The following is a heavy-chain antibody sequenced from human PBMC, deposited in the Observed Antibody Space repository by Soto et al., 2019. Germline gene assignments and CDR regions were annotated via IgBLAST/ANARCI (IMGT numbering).Heavy chain of an antibody. V-gene: IGHV4-59*01. D-gene: IGHD4-4*01. CDR3: ARDRGPRTVDYNAFDI. Sequence: SETLSLTCTVSGGSISSYYWSWIRQPPGKGLEWIGYIYYSGSTNYNPSLKSRVTISVDTSKNQFSLKLSSVTAADTAVYYCARDRGPRTVDYNAFDIWGQGTMVTVSS. J-gene: IGHJ3*02. CDR2: IYYSGST. CDR1: GGSISSYY.